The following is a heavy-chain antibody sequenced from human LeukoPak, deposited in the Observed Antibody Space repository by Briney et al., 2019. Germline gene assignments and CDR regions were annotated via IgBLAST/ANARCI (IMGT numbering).Heavy chain of an antibody. CDR1: GFTFSRHW. CDR2: IKQGGSER. Sequence: GGSLRPSCATSGFTFSRHWMSWVRQAPGKGPEWVANIKQGGSERYYVDSVKGRFTISRDNAKNSLYLQMNSLRAEDTAVYYCARDGGHSTDFDYWGQGILVTVSS. CDR3: ARDGGHSTDFDY. D-gene: IGHD2/OR15-2a*01. J-gene: IGHJ4*02. V-gene: IGHV3-7*01.